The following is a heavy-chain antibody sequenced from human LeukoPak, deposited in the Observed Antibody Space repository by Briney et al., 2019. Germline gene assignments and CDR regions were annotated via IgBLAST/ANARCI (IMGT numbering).Heavy chain of an antibody. CDR2: IYTSGST. J-gene: IGHJ6*02. D-gene: IGHD2-2*01. Sequence: SETLSLTCTVSGGSISSYYWSWIRQPAGKGLEWIGRIYTSGSTSYNPSLKSRVTMSVDTSKNQFSLKLSSVTAADTAVYYCARDQYCSSTSCLEYYYYGMDVWGQGTTVTVSS. CDR3: ARDQYCSSTSCLEYYYYGMDV. CDR1: GGSISSYY. V-gene: IGHV4-4*07.